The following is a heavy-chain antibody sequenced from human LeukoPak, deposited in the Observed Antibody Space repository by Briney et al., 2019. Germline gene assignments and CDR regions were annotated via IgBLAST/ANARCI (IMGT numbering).Heavy chain of an antibody. D-gene: IGHD2-2*01. J-gene: IGHJ4*02. CDR1: GFTFSTYW. V-gene: IGHV3-74*01. Sequence: PGGSLRLSCAASGFTFSTYWMHWVRQAPGTGLVWVSLINSDGSSTNYADSVKGRLTISRDNAKNTLHLQMNSLRAEDTAVYYCATDVPAVTIFGYWGQGTLVTVSS. CDR3: ATDVPAVTIFGY. CDR2: INSDGSST.